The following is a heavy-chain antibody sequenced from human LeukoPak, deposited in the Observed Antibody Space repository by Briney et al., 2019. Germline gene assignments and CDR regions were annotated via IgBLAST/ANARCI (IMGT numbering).Heavy chain of an antibody. CDR3: ARHDIVVVPAAPGIDAFDI. J-gene: IGHJ3*02. V-gene: IGHV4-39*01. D-gene: IGHD2-2*01. CDR2: IYYSGST. CDR1: GGSISSSSYY. Sequence: SETLSLTCTVSGGSISSSSYYWGWIRQPPGKGLEWIGSIYYSGSTYYNASLKSRVTISVDTSKNQFSLKLSSVTAADTAVYYCARHDIVVVPAAPGIDAFDIWGQGTMVTVSS.